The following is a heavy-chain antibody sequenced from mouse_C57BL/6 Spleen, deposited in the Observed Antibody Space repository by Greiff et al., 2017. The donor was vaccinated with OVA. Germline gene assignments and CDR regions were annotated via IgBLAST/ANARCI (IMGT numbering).Heavy chain of an antibody. CDR2: IDPENGDT. J-gene: IGHJ3*01. CDR3: TIYYGNSAWFAY. CDR1: GFNIKDDY. Sequence: EVKLMESGAELVRPGASVKLSCTASGFNIKDDYMHWVKQRPEQGLEWIGWIDPENGDTEYASKFQGKATITADTSSNTAYLQLSSLTSEDTAVYYCTIYYGNSAWFAYWGQGTLVTVSA. V-gene: IGHV14-4*01. D-gene: IGHD2-1*01.